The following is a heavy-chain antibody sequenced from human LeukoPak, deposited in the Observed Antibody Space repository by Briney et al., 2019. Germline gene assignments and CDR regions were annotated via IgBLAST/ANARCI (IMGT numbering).Heavy chain of an antibody. Sequence: PGGSLRLSCAASRFTFSSYGMHWVRQAPGKGLEWVTFIRYDGSNTYYADSVKGRFTISRDNSKNTLYLQMNSLRAEDTAVYYCARVWEYQLLYTPLGYWGQGTLVTVSS. CDR1: RFTFSSYG. J-gene: IGHJ4*02. D-gene: IGHD2-2*02. V-gene: IGHV3-30*02. CDR3: ARVWEYQLLYTPLGY. CDR2: IRYDGSNT.